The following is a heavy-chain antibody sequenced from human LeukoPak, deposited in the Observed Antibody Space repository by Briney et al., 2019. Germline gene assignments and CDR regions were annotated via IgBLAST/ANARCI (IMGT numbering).Heavy chain of an antibody. CDR2: INHSGST. CDR1: GGSFSVYY. V-gene: IGHV4-34*01. D-gene: IGHD2-21*02. Sequence: PSETLSLTCAVYGGSFSVYYWSWIRQPPGKGLEWIGEINHSGSTNYNPSLKSRVTISVDTSRNQFSLKLSSVTAADTAVYYCASFVVVTARGFAGFDYWGQGTLVTVSS. J-gene: IGHJ4*02. CDR3: ASFVVVTARGFAGFDY.